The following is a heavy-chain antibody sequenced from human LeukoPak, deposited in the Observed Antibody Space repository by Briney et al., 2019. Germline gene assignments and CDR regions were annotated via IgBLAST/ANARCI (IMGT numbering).Heavy chain of an antibody. J-gene: IGHJ6*03. Sequence: GSLRLSCAASGFTVSNNYMSWVRQAPGKGLEWVSVIYSGGSTYYADSVMGRFTISRDNSKNTLYLQMNSLRAEDTAVYYCARDRQQLVPYYYYYMDVWGKGTTVTVSS. D-gene: IGHD6-13*01. CDR2: IYSGGST. V-gene: IGHV3-66*02. CDR1: GFTVSNNY. CDR3: ARDRQQLVPYYYYYMDV.